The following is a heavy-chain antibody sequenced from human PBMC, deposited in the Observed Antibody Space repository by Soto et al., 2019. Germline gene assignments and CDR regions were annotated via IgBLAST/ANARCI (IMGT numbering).Heavy chain of an antibody. Sequence: QVQLLESGPGLVKPSQTLSLTCTVSGGSISSGGYYWSWIRQHPGKGLEWIGYIYYSGSAYYNPSLKSRVTISVDMSNNQFSLKLSSLTATDTAVYYCARDQYWSSTSCYGFGYYYYYGMDVWGQGTTVTVSS. CDR3: ARDQYWSSTSCYGFGYYYYYGMDV. J-gene: IGHJ6*02. CDR2: IYYSGSA. D-gene: IGHD2-2*01. CDR1: GGSISSGGYY. V-gene: IGHV4-31*03.